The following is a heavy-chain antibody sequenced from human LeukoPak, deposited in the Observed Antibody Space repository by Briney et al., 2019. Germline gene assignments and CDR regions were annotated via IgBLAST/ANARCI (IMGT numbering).Heavy chain of an antibody. CDR1: GFTFSNYA. D-gene: IGHD6-19*01. J-gene: IGHJ5*02. Sequence: GGSLRLSCAASGFTFSNYAMHWVRQAPGKGLEWVAFISYDGSNKYYAGSVKGRFTISRDNSKSTLFVQMNSLKAEDTAVYYCARDGAGYWFDPWGLGTLVTVSS. CDR2: ISYDGSNK. CDR3: ARDGAGYWFDP. V-gene: IGHV3-30*04.